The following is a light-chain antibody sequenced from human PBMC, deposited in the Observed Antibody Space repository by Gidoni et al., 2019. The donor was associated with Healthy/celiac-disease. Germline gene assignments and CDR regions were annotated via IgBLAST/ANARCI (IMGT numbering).Light chain of an antibody. Sequence: EIVLTQSPRTLSLSPGERATLSCRASQSVSSSYLAWYQQKPGPAPRLLISGASSRATGIPDRFSGSGSGTDFTLTISRLEPEDFAVYYCQQYGSSTGFTFGPGTKVDIK. CDR1: QSVSSSY. J-gene: IGKJ3*01. CDR3: QQYGSSTGFT. CDR2: GAS. V-gene: IGKV3-20*01.